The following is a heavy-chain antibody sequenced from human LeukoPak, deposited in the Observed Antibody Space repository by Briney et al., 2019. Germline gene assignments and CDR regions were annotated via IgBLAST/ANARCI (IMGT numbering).Heavy chain of an antibody. D-gene: IGHD2-15*01. CDR2: ISGSGGGT. V-gene: IGHV3-23*01. CDR1: GFTFSSYA. J-gene: IGHJ4*02. CDR3: AKVSGPHCSGGTCYSDY. Sequence: GGSLRLSCAASGFTFSSYAMSWVRQTPGKGLEWVSAISGSGGGTFYADSVKGRFTISRDNSKNTLYLQMNSLRAEDTAVYYCAKVSGPHCSGGTCYSDYWGQGTLVTVSS.